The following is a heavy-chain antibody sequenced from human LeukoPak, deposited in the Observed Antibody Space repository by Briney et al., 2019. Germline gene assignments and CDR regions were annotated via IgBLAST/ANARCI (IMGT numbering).Heavy chain of an antibody. J-gene: IGHJ3*02. V-gene: IGHV4-59*01. CDR2: IYYSGST. CDR1: GGSIGSYY. Sequence: SETLSLTCTVSGGSIGSYYWSWIRQPPGKGLEWIGYIYYSGSTNYNPSLKSRVTISVDTSKNQFSPKLSSVTAADTAVYYCARVKRVYCGGDCYHNAFDIWGQGTMVTVSS. CDR3: ARVKRVYCGGDCYHNAFDI. D-gene: IGHD2-21*01.